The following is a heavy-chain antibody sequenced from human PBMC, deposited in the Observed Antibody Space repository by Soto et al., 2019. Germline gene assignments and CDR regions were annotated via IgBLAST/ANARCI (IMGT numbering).Heavy chain of an antibody. CDR2: INYSGST. J-gene: IGHJ4*02. CDR3: ARENYYALDY. Sequence: PSETLSLTCTVSSGSISSYNWNWVRQPPGKGLEWIGFINYSGSTHYNPSLKSRVTISLDTSKNQFSLKLNSVTAADTAVYYCARENYYALDYWGPGTLVTASS. V-gene: IGHV4-59*01. CDR1: SGSISSYN. D-gene: IGHD3-10*01.